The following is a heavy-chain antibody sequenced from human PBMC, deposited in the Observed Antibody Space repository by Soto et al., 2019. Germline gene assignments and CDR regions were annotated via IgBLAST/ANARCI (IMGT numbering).Heavy chain of an antibody. Sequence: QVQLVQSGAEVKKPGASVKVSCKASGYTFTSYGITWVRQAPGQVREWMGWISAYNGNTNYAQKLQGRVTMTTDTSRSTAYMELRNLRSDDTAGYYCPGVEAVLRYFGWLWNDQGAFDVWGQGTMVTVSS. CDR1: GYTFTSYG. J-gene: IGHJ3*01. CDR2: ISAYNGNT. CDR3: PGVEAVLRYFGWLWNDQGAFDV. V-gene: IGHV1-18*01. D-gene: IGHD3-9*01.